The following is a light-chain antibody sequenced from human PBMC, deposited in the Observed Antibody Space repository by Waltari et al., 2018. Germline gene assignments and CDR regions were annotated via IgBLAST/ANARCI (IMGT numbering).Light chain of an antibody. CDR1: QSVSSS. J-gene: IGKJ2*01. CDR2: DAS. V-gene: IGKV3-11*01. Sequence: EIVLTQSPATLSLSPGERPTLSCRASQSVSSSLAWYQQKPGQAPRLLIYDASKRATGIPARFSGSGSGTDFTLTIGGLEPEDFAVYYCQQRSDWPFTFGQGTKLE. CDR3: QQRSDWPFT.